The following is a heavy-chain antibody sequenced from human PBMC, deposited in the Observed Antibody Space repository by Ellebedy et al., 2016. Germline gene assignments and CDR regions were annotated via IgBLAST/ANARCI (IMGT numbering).Heavy chain of an antibody. V-gene: IGHV1-2*02. CDR3: TRFGSTWYWFDP. Sequence: ASVKVSXXASGYTFTAYYIHWVRQAPGQGLEWMGWINPHSGGTNFAQKFQGRVTMTRDTSISTAYMELSKLRSDDTAVYYCTRFGSTWYWFDPWGQGTLVTVS. J-gene: IGHJ5*02. CDR2: INPHSGGT. CDR1: GYTFTAYY. D-gene: IGHD6-13*01.